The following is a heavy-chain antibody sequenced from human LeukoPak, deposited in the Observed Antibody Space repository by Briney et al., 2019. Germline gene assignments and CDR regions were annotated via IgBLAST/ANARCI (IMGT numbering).Heavy chain of an antibody. CDR1: GYTFTGYY. V-gene: IGHV1-2*02. CDR2: INPNSGGT. Sequence: ASVKVSCKASGYTFTGYYMHWVRQAPGRGLERMGWINPNSGGTNYAQKFQGRVTMTRDTSISTAYMELSRLRSDDTAVYYCARECATVSFWFDPWGQGTLVTVSS. CDR3: ARECATVSFWFDP. J-gene: IGHJ5*02. D-gene: IGHD4-17*01.